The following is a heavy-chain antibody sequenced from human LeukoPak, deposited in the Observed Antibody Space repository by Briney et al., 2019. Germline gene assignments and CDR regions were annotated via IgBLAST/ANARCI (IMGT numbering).Heavy chain of an antibody. CDR1: GHTFTGYY. V-gene: IGHV1-2*02. Sequence: ASVKVSCKAPGHTFTGYYMHWVRQAPGQGLEWMGWINPNSGGTNYAQKFQGRVTMTRDTSISTAYMELSRLRSDDTAVYYCASSQDLEWLLDYWGQGTLVTVSS. CDR3: ASSQDLEWLLDY. CDR2: INPNSGGT. J-gene: IGHJ4*02. D-gene: IGHD3-3*01.